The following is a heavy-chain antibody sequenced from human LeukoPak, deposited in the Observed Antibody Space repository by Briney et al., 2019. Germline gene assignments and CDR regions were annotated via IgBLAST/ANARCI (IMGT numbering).Heavy chain of an antibody. D-gene: IGHD3-9*01. CDR3: ASRRSDILTGYYTLSPFDY. V-gene: IGHV1-69*01. J-gene: IGHJ4*02. CDR1: GGTFSSYA. Sequence: ASVKVSCKASGGTFSSYAISWVRQAPGQGLEWMGGIIPIFGTANYAQKFQGRVTITADESTSTAYMELSSLRSEDTAVYYCASRRSDILTGYYTLSPFDYWGQGTLVTVSS. CDR2: IIPIFGTA.